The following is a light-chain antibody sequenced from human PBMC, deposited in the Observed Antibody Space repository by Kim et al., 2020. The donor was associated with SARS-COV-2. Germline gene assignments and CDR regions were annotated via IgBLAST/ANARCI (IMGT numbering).Light chain of an antibody. V-gene: IGLV3-19*01. CDR3: NSRDSSGNQV. Sequence: SSELTQDPAVSVALGQTVRITCQGDSLRSYYASWYQQKPGQAPVLVIYGKNNWPSGIPDRFSGSSSGNTASLTITGAQAEDEADYYCNSRDSSGNQVFGGGTQLTVL. J-gene: IGLJ2*01. CDR2: GKN. CDR1: SLRSYY.